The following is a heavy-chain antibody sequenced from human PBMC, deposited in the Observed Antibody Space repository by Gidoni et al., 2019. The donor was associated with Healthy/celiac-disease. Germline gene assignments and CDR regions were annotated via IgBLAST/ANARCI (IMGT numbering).Heavy chain of an antibody. J-gene: IGHJ6*02. V-gene: IGHV4-61*02. Sequence: QVQLQESGPGLVKPSQTLSLTCTVSGCSISSGSYYWSWIRQPAGKGLEWIGRIYTSGSTKDNPSLKSRVTISVDTSKNQFSLKLSSVTAADTAVYYCARGRDYSNKYYYYYGMDVWGQGTTVTVSS. CDR1: GCSISSGSYY. CDR3: ARGRDYSNKYYYYYGMDV. D-gene: IGHD4-4*01. CDR2: IYTSGST.